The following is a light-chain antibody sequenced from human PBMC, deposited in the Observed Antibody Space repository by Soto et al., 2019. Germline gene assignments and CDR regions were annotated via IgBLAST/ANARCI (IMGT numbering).Light chain of an antibody. J-gene: IGKJ5*01. CDR1: QSVSSSY. CDR2: GAS. V-gene: IGKV3D-20*02. Sequence: EIVLTQSPGTLSLSPGERATLSCRASQSVSSSYLAWYQQQPGQAPRLLIYGASSRATGIPDRFSGSGSGTDFTLTISSLEPEDFAVYYCQQRYNWPPITFGQGTRLEIK. CDR3: QQRYNWPPIT.